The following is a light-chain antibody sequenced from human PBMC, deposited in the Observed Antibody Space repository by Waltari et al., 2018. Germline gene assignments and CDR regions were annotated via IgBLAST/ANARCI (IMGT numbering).Light chain of an antibody. CDR2: EGS. CDR1: SSDFGTYNL. V-gene: IGLV2-23*01. CDR3: CSYALRSVV. Sequence: QSALTQPASVSGSPGQSITISCTGSSSDFGTYNLVSWYQQYPGKAPKVMIYEGSKRPSGVSMRFSASKSGNTASLTISVLQAEDEADYYCCSYALRSVVFGGGTKVTVL. J-gene: IGLJ2*01.